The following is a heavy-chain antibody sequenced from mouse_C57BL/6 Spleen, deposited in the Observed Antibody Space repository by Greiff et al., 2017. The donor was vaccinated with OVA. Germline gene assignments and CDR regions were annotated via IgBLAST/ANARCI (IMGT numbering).Heavy chain of an antibody. Sequence: QVHVKQSGPGLVAPSQTLSITCTVSGFSLTSYAISWVRQPPGKGLEWLGVIWTGGGTNYNSALKSRLSISKDNSKSQVFLKMNSLQTDDTARYYCASIYYGYDGYAMDYWGQGTSVTVSS. CDR2: IWTGGGT. D-gene: IGHD2-2*01. J-gene: IGHJ4*01. V-gene: IGHV2-9-1*01. CDR3: ASIYYGYDGYAMDY. CDR1: GFSLTSYA.